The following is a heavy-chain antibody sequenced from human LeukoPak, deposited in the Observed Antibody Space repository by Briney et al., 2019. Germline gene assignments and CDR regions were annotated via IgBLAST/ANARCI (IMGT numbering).Heavy chain of an antibody. J-gene: IGHJ4*02. CDR1: GFTFSSYA. D-gene: IGHD6-19*01. CDR3: ARTYSSGWYSAPGGY. Sequence: GGSLRLSCAASGFTFSSYAMNWVRQAPGKGLEWVAVIWYDGSNKYYADSVKGRFTISRDNSKNTLYLQMNSLRAEDTAVYYCARTYSSGWYSAPGGYWGQGTLVTVSS. V-gene: IGHV3-33*08. CDR2: IWYDGSNK.